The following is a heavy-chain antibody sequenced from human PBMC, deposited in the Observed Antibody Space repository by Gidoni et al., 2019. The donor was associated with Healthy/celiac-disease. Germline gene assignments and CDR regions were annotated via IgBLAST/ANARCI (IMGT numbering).Heavy chain of an antibody. CDR2: INHSGST. J-gene: IGHJ6*02. D-gene: IGHD3-3*01. V-gene: IGHV4-34*01. CDR1: GGSFSGYY. CDR3: ARGRLRFLERPTARYYYYGMDV. Sequence: QVQLQQWGAGMLKPSETLSLTCAVYGGSFSGYYWSWIRQPPGKGLEWIGEINHSGSTNYNPSLKSRVTISVDTSKNQFSLKLSAVTAADTAVYYCARGRLRFLERPTARYYYYGMDVWGQGTTVTVSS.